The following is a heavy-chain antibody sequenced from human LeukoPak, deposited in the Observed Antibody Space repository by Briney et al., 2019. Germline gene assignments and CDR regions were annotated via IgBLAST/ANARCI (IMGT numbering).Heavy chain of an antibody. CDR3: AKGPRYDFWSASLRSPTNDAFDI. Sequence: GGSLRLSCAASGFTFSSYGMHWVRQAPGKGLEWVAVISYDGSNKYYADSVKGRFTISRDNSKNTLYLQMNSLRAEDTAVYYCAKGPRYDFWSASLRSPTNDAFDIWGQGTMVTVSS. CDR1: GFTFSSYG. CDR2: ISYDGSNK. J-gene: IGHJ3*02. D-gene: IGHD3-3*01. V-gene: IGHV3-30*18.